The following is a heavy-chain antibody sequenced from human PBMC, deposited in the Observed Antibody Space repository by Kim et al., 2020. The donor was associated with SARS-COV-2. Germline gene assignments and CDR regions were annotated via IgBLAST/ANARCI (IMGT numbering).Heavy chain of an antibody. CDR2: IYYSGST. V-gene: IGHV4-59*01. Sequence: SETLSLTCTVSGGSISSYYWSWIWQPPGKGLEWIGYIYYSGSTNYNPSLKSRVTISVDTSKNQFSLKLSSVTAADTAVYYCARYSSSSDGWYFDYWGQGTLVTVSS. D-gene: IGHD6-6*01. CDR3: ARYSSSSDGWYFDY. CDR1: GGSISSYY. J-gene: IGHJ4*02.